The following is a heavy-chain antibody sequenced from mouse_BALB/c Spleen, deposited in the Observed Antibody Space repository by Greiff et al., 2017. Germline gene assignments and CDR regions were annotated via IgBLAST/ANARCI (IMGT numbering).Heavy chain of an antibody. CDR3: ARQDPYYYGSSYAMDY. D-gene: IGHD1-1*01. V-gene: IGHV5-17*02. CDR2: ISSGSSTI. J-gene: IGHJ4*01. CDR1: GFTFSSFG. Sequence: EVQGVESGGGLVQPGGSRKLSCAASGFTFSSFGMHWVRQAPENGLEWVAYISSGSSTIYYADTVKGRFTISRDNPKNTLFLQMTSLRSEDTAMYYCARQDPYYYGSSYAMDYWGQGTSVTVSS.